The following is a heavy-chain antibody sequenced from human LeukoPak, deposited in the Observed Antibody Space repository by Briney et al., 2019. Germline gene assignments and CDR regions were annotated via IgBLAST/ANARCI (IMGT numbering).Heavy chain of an antibody. Sequence: PGGSLILSCAASGFTFGNAWMNWVRQAPGKGLEWVGHIKSKADGGTTDFAAPVKGRFTISRDDSKNTLYLQMNSLQTEDTAVYYCTYRGTSFDFWGQGTLVTVSS. D-gene: IGHD1-26*01. J-gene: IGHJ4*02. CDR3: TYRGTSFDF. V-gene: IGHV3-15*05. CDR1: GFTFGNAW. CDR2: IKSKADGGTT.